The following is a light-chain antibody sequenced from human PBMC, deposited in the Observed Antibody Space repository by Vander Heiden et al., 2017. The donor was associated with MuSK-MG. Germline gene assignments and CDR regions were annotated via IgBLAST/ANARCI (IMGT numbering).Light chain of an antibody. J-gene: IGKJ1*01. CDR2: KAS. CDR3: QQYKSYPWT. CDR1: QSISSW. Sequence: SLSTLSASVGDRVTITCRASQSISSWLAWYQQKPGKAPKLLIYKASSLESGVPSRFSGSGSGTEFTLAISSLQPDDFATYYCQQYKSYPWTFGQGTKVEIK. V-gene: IGKV1-5*03.